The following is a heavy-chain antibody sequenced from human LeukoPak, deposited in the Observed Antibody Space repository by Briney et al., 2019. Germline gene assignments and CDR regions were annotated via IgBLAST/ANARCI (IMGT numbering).Heavy chain of an antibody. D-gene: IGHD3-9*01. CDR1: GGSIRSSSYY. V-gene: IGHV4-39*07. CDR3: AGGGVLRYFDWLLKPTKFDY. Sequence: PSETLSLTCTVSGGSIRSSSYYWGWIRQPPGKGLEWIGSIYYSGSTYYNPSLKSRVTISVDTSKNQFSLKLSSVTAADTAVYYCAGGGVLRYFDWLLKPTKFDYWGQGTLVTVSS. CDR2: IYYSGST. J-gene: IGHJ4*02.